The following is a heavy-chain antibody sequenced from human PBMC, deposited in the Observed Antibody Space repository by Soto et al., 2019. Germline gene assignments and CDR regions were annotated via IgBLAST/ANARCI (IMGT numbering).Heavy chain of an antibody. CDR1: GGSISSYY. CDR3: ARVTHYDFWSGYSLLPSYYYYYMDV. J-gene: IGHJ6*03. Sequence: PSETLSLTCTVSGGSISSYYWSWIRQPPGKGLEWIGYIYYSGSTNYNPSLKSRVTISVDTSKNQFSLKLSSVTAADTAVYYCARVTHYDFWSGYSLLPSYYYYYMDVWGKGTTVNVSS. D-gene: IGHD3-3*01. CDR2: IYYSGST. V-gene: IGHV4-59*01.